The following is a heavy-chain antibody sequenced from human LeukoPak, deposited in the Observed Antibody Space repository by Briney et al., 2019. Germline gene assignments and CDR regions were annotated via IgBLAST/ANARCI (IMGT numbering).Heavy chain of an antibody. Sequence: SVKVSCKATGGTFTNYAVSWVRQAPGQGLEWMGRIIVTLGTPNYAQKFQGRVAITADKSTSTAYMELSSLRSEDTAVYYCARAVDADLAGYYWGDWFDPWGQGTLVTVSS. CDR3: ARAVDADLAGYYWGDWFDP. CDR1: GGTFTNYA. J-gene: IGHJ5*02. CDR2: IIVTLGTP. V-gene: IGHV1-69*04. D-gene: IGHD3-9*01.